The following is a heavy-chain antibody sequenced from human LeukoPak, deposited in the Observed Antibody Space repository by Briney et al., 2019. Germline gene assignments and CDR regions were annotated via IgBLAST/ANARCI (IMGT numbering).Heavy chain of an antibody. D-gene: IGHD5-18*01. V-gene: IGHV3-15*01. CDR1: GFTFSNAW. CDR2: IKSKTDGGTT. CDR3: TTVSIDSGIQLWFPLYYYYYMDV. J-gene: IGHJ6*03. Sequence: GGSLRLSCAASGFTFSNAWMSWVRQAPGKGLEWVGRIKSKTDGGTTDYAAPVKGRFTISRDDSKNTLYLQMNSLKTEDTAVYYCTTVSIDSGIQLWFPLYYYYYMDVWGKGTTVTVSS.